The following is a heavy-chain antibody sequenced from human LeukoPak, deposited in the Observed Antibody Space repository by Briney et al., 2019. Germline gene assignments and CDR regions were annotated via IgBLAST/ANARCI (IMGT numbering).Heavy chain of an antibody. CDR1: GFTFSAYS. Sequence: GGSLRLSCAASGFTFSAYSMNWFRQAPGKGLEWVSSISSGSGYIYYAQSVKGRFTISRDNAKNSMYLQMNSLRAEDAAVYFCARDDYSGTYSFDYWGQGTLVTVSS. V-gene: IGHV3-21*01. CDR2: ISSGSGYI. D-gene: IGHD1-26*01. J-gene: IGHJ4*02. CDR3: ARDDYSGTYSFDY.